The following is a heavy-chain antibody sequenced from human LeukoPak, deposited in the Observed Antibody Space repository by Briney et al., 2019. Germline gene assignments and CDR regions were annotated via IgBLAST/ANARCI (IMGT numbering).Heavy chain of an antibody. CDR2: IRSKAYGGTT. D-gene: IGHD2-15*01. J-gene: IGHJ4*02. CDR1: GFTFGDYA. CDR3: TRVSLVAASVFFDY. Sequence: GGSLRLSCTDSGFTFGDYAMSWVRQAPGKGLEWVSFIRSKAYGGTTEYAASVKGRFTISRDDSKSIAYLQTNSLKTEDTAVYYCTRVSLVAASVFFDYWGQGTLVTVSS. V-gene: IGHV3-49*04.